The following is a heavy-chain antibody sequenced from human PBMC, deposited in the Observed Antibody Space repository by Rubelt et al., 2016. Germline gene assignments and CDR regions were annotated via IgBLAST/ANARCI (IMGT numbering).Heavy chain of an antibody. J-gene: IGHJ6*02. CDR3: ARSAGTTELAYYGMDV. CDR2: ISAYNGNT. D-gene: IGHD1-7*01. CDR1: GYTFTSFG. Sequence: QVQLVQSGAEVKKPGASVKVSCKASGYTFTSFGISWVRQAPGQGLEWMGWISAYNGNTNYAQKLQGRVTMTTDTSTRTAYMGLGGLGSDDTAVYYCARSAGTTELAYYGMDVWGQGTTVTVSS. V-gene: IGHV1-18*01.